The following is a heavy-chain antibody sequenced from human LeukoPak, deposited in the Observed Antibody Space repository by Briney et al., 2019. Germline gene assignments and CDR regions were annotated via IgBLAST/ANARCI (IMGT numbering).Heavy chain of an antibody. D-gene: IGHD3-3*01. Sequence: GGSLRLSCAASGFTFSSYGMHWVRQAPGKGLEWVAVIWYDGSNKYYADSVKGRFTISRDNSKNTLYLQMNSLRAEDTAVYYCAREDFWSGCPLDYWGQGTLVTVSS. V-gene: IGHV3-33*01. CDR3: AREDFWSGCPLDY. J-gene: IGHJ4*02. CDR1: GFTFSSYG. CDR2: IWYDGSNK.